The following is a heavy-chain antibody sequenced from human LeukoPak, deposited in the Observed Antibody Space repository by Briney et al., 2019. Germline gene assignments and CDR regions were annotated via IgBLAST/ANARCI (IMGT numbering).Heavy chain of an antibody. CDR3: ARPVYDYVWGSYRF. V-gene: IGHV3-30-3*01. CDR2: ISYDGSNE. J-gene: IGHJ4*02. D-gene: IGHD3-16*02. Sequence: GGSLRLSCAASGFTFSSYAMHWVRQAPGKGLEWVALISYDGSNEFYADSVKGRFTISRDNSKYTLYLQMNSLRAEDTAVYYCARPVYDYVWGSYRFWGQGTLVTVSS. CDR1: GFTFSSYA.